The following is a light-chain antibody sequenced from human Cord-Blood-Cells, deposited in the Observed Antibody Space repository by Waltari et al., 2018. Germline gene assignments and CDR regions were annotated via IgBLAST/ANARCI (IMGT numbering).Light chain of an antibody. CDR2: DVS. CDR3: CSYAGSSWV. Sequence: QSALTQPRSVSGSPGQSVTISCTGPSSDVGGYNSVSWYQQPPGKAPKLMIYDVSKRPSGVPDRFSGSKSGNTASLTISGLQAEDEADYYCCSYAGSSWVFGGGTKLTVL. V-gene: IGLV2-11*01. J-gene: IGLJ3*02. CDR1: SSDVGGYNS.